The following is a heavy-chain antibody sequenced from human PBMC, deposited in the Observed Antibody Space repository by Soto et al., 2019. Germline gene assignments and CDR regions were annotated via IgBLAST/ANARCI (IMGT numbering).Heavy chain of an antibody. CDR2: INQDESDK. CDR3: VRDRGNGYYGQEAWAMDV. Sequence: EVQLVESGGGLVQPGGSLRLSCGASGFTFSRYWMTWVRRAPGKGLEWVGGINQDESDKFYADSVRGRFAISRDNARNSLYLQMNSLRAEDTAVYFCVRDRGNGYYGQEAWAMDVWGQGTTVIVSS. V-gene: IGHV3-7*05. D-gene: IGHD3-22*01. J-gene: IGHJ6*02. CDR1: GFTFSRYW.